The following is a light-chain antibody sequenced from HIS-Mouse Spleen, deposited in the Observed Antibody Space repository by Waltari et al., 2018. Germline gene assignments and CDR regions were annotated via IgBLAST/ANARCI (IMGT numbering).Light chain of an antibody. CDR3: SSYTSSSTRV. CDR2: DVS. V-gene: IGLV2-14*03. Sequence: QSALTQPASVSGSPGQSLTISCTGTSTDVGGPNYVSLYQQHPGKAPNLTIYDVSNRPSGVSSRFSGSKSGNTASLTISGLQAEDEADYYCSSYTSSSTRVFGGGTKLTVL. J-gene: IGLJ3*02. CDR1: STDVGGPNY.